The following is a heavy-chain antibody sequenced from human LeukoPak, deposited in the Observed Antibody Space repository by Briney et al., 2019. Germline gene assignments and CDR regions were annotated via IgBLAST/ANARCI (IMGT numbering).Heavy chain of an antibody. Sequence: PGGSLRLSCAASGFTFSSYAMSWVRQAPGKGLEWVSAISGSGGSTYYADSVKGRFTISRDNSNNTLSLQMHSLRADDTAVYYCAKDHGQWDVWGKGTTVTVS. CDR1: GFTFSSYA. CDR2: ISGSGGST. J-gene: IGHJ6*03. D-gene: IGHD4-17*01. CDR3: AKDHGQWDV. V-gene: IGHV3-23*01.